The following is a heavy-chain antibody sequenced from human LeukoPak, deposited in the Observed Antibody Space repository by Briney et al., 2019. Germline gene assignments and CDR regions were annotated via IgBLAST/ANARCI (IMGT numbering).Heavy chain of an antibody. Sequence: SETLSLTCTVSGGSISSYYWSWIRQPPGKGLEWIGYIYYSGSTNYSPSLKSRVTISVDTSKNQFSLKLSSVTAADTAVYYCARYRNIVGATFRFFDLWGRGTLVTVSS. D-gene: IGHD1-26*01. CDR1: GGSISSYY. CDR2: IYYSGST. V-gene: IGHV4-59*01. J-gene: IGHJ2*01. CDR3: ARYRNIVGATFRFFDL.